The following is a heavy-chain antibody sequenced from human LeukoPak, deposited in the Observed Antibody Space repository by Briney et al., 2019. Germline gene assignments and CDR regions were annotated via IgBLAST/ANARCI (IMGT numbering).Heavy chain of an antibody. CDR1: GFTFSSYA. Sequence: PGGSLGLPCAASGFTFSSYAMSWFRQPQGKGLEWVSAISGSGGSTYYADSVKGRFTISRDNSKNTLYLQMNSLRAEDTAVYYCASGDYYFDYWGQGTLVTVSS. CDR3: ASGDYYFDY. D-gene: IGHD4-17*01. J-gene: IGHJ4*02. V-gene: IGHV3-23*01. CDR2: ISGSGGST.